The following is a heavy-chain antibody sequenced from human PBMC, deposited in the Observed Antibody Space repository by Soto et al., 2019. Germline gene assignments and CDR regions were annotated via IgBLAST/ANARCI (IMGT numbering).Heavy chain of an antibody. CDR2: TYYRSKWFN. Sequence: QSQTLSLTCDISGDTVSSNSAAWNWFRQSPSRGLEWLGRTYYRSKWFNDYAGSVKSRITVNPDTSKNQFSLQLNSVTPEDTAVYYCARYTSSSKYFDFWGQGTLVTVSS. V-gene: IGHV6-1*01. J-gene: IGHJ4*02. CDR1: GDTVSSNSAA. D-gene: IGHD6-6*01. CDR3: ARYTSSSKYFDF.